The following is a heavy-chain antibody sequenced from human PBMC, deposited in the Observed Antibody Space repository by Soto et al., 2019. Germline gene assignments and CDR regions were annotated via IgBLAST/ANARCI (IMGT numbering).Heavy chain of an antibody. CDR3: VRRTGMNYLWYFDL. CDR1: GFTYNNYW. CDR2: IKEDGSEK. D-gene: IGHD1-7*01. J-gene: IGHJ2*01. V-gene: IGHV3-7*01. Sequence: PGGSLRLSCEASGFTYNNYWMTWVRQAPGKGLEWVANIKEDGSEKYYVDSVKGRFTISRDNAKDSLYLQMKSLRVEDTAVYYCVRRTGMNYLWYFDLWGRGTLVTVSS.